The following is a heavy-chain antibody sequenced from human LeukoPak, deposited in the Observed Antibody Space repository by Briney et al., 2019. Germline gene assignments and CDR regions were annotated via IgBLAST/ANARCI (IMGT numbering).Heavy chain of an antibody. CDR3: ATVLFIPPTGLEY. V-gene: IGHV1-24*01. Sequence: ASVKVSCKVSGYTLTEFSMHWVRQAPGKGGEWLGGFDPEDGDTIYAQKFQCRVTMTEDTATDTAYMELSSLRSEDTAVYNYATVLFIPPTGLEYWGQGTLVTVSS. D-gene: IGHD2-2*02. J-gene: IGHJ4*02. CDR1: GYTLTEFS. CDR2: FDPEDGDT.